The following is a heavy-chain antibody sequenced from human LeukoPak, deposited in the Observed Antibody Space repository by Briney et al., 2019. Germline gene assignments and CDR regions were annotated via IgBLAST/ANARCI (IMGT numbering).Heavy chain of an antibody. CDR3: ASGDILTNYGMNV. V-gene: IGHV4-4*02. Sequence: SGTLSLTCAVSGGSISSSNWWRWVRQPPGKGLELIGEIYHSGSTNYNPSLKSRATIAVDKSKNQFSLTLSSVTTADTAVYYCASGDILTNYGMNVCGKGATVTASS. D-gene: IGHD3-9*01. CDR2: IYHSGST. CDR1: GGSISSSNW. J-gene: IGHJ6*04.